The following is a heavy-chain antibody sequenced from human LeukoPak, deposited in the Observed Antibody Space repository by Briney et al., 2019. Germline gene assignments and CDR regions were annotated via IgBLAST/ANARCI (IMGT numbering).Heavy chain of an antibody. Sequence: SETLSLTCTVSGGSISNSDYYWTWIRQPPGKGLEWIGYIHHSGRTYYNPSLESRLTISVDTTNNQFSLKLSSATAADTAVYYCARGGMPVPWGQGTLVTVSS. D-gene: IGHD2-2*01. CDR3: ARGGMPVP. CDR1: GGSISNSDYY. CDR2: IHHSGRT. V-gene: IGHV4-30-4*01. J-gene: IGHJ5*02.